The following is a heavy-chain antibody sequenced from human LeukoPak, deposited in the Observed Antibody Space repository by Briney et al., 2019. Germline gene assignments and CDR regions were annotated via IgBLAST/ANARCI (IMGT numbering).Heavy chain of an antibody. D-gene: IGHD3-22*01. CDR1: GGTFSSYA. CDR2: IIPIFGTA. Sequence: ASVKVSCKASGGTFSSYAISWVRPAPGQGLEWMGGIIPIFGTANYAQKFQGRVTITTDESTSTAYMELSSLRSEDTAVYYCARGGPEAYDSIDAFDIWGQGTMVTVSS. J-gene: IGHJ3*02. CDR3: ARGGPEAYDSIDAFDI. V-gene: IGHV1-69*05.